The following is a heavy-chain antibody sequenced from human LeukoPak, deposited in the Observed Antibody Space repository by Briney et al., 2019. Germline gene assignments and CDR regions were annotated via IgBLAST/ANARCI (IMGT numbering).Heavy chain of an antibody. CDR2: INDNGDST. V-gene: IGHV3-23*01. CDR3: ARSGRGVDSFYFYMDV. D-gene: IGHD3-10*01. Sequence: GGSLRLSCAASGFTVSGTAMSWVRQAPGKGLEWISAINDNGDSTVSADSVKGRFTISRDNSKNTLYLQMNSLRAEDTAVYYCARSGRGVDSFYFYMDVWGKGTTVTVSS. CDR1: GFTVSGTA. J-gene: IGHJ6*03.